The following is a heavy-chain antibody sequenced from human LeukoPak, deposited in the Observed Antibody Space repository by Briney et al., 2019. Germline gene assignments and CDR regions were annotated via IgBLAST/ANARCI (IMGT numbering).Heavy chain of an antibody. V-gene: IGHV3-23*01. Sequence: QAGGSLRLSCAASGFTFASYAMSWVRQAPGKGLEWVSGIKGSGDSTYYADSVKGRFTISRDNSKNTLYLQMNSLRAEDAALYYCARSPNFYGSGSYGTDWGQGTPVTVSS. J-gene: IGHJ4*02. CDR1: GFTFASYA. D-gene: IGHD3-10*01. CDR2: IKGSGDST. CDR3: ARSPNFYGSGSYGTD.